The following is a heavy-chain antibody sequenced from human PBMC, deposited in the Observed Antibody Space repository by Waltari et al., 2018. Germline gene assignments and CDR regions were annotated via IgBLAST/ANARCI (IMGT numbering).Heavy chain of an antibody. D-gene: IGHD3-22*01. V-gene: IGHV3-48*04. CDR3: ARDPYDSSGYYYPSWFDP. CDR2: ITSSSSTT. Sequence: EVQLLESGGCLVQPGGSLRPSGAASGFAFRPDIMEWVRRAQGKGLEWVSDITSSSSTTHYADSVKGRFTISRDNAKNSLYLQMSSLRAEDTAVYYCARDPYDSSGYYYPSWFDPWGQGTLVIVSS. J-gene: IGHJ5*02. CDR1: GFAFRPDI.